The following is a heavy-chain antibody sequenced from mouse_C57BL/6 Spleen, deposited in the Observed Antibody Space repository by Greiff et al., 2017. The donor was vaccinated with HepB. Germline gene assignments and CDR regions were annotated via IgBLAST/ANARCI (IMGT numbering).Heavy chain of an antibody. CDR2: IRSKSNNYAT. D-gene: IGHD1-1*02. J-gene: IGHJ3*01. CDR3: VRGLSFFAY. CDR1: GFSFNTYA. V-gene: IGHV10-1*01. Sequence: EVQRVESGGGLVQPKGSLKLSCAASGFSFNTYAMNWVRQAPGKGLEWVARIRSKSNNYATYYADSVKDRFTISRDDSESMLYLQMNNLKTEDTAMYYCVRGLSFFAYWGQGTLVTVSA.